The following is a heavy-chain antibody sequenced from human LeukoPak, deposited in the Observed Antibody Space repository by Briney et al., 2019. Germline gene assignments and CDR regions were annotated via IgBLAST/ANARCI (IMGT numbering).Heavy chain of an antibody. V-gene: IGHV4-34*01. Sequence: SETLSLTCDVYGGSFSGYYWSWTRQPPGKGLEWIGEINHSGFINYNPSLKSRVIISRDTSKIQFSLKLTSVTVADTAVYYCARGQRAFDIWGQGTMVTVSS. CDR2: INHSGFI. J-gene: IGHJ3*02. CDR1: GGSFSGYY. CDR3: ARGQRAFDI.